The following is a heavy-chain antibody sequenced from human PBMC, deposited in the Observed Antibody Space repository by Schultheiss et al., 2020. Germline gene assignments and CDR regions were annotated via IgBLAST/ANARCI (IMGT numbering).Heavy chain of an antibody. Sequence: ASVKVSFKASGYTFTSYDINWVRQATGQGLEWMGWMNPNSGNTGYAQKFQGRVTMTRNTSISTAYMELSSLRSEDTAVYYCARVIYPQYYDFWSSYYTGPPGYWGQGTLVTVSS. V-gene: IGHV1-8*01. J-gene: IGHJ4*02. CDR2: MNPNSGNT. D-gene: IGHD3-3*01. CDR3: ARVIYPQYYDFWSSYYTGPPGY. CDR1: GYTFTSYD.